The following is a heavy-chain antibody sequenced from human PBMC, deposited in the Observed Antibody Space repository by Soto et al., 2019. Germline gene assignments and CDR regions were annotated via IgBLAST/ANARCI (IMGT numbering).Heavy chain of an antibody. V-gene: IGHV3-23*01. J-gene: IGHJ4*02. Sequence: EVQLLESGGGLVQPGGSLRLSCAASGFTFSDYAMSWVRQAPGQGLEWVSHISGSGGSTFYADSVKGRFSISRDNSKNTLNLQMNSLRAEDTAVYYCAKAVGATTAFDHWGQGTLVTVSS. D-gene: IGHD1-26*01. CDR3: AKAVGATTAFDH. CDR1: GFTFSDYA. CDR2: ISGSGGST.